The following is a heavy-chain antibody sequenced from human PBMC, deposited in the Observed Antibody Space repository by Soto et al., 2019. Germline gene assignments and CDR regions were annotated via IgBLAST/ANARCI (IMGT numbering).Heavy chain of an antibody. V-gene: IGHV3-11*01. Sequence: LSCAASGFTFSDSYMSLIRQAPGKGLEWVSYISSSDSIIYYSDSVKGRFIISRDNAKNSLYLQMNSLRAEDTAVYYCARYLGYYDSSGDFAYWGQGNPVTVYS. CDR2: ISSSDSII. CDR3: ARYLGYYDSSGDFAY. CDR1: GFTFSDSY. D-gene: IGHD3-22*01. J-gene: IGHJ4*02.